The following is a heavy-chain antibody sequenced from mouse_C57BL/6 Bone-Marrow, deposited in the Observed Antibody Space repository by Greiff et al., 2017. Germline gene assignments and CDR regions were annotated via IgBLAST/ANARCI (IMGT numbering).Heavy chain of an antibody. J-gene: IGHJ2*01. D-gene: IGHD1-1*01. CDR3: ASYDGSSREYFDY. CDR1: GYAFSSYW. Sequence: QVQLQQSGPELVKPGASVKISCKASGYAFSSYWMHWVKQRPGKGLEWIGRIYPGAGDTNYNGKFKGKATLTADKSSSTAYMQLSSLTSEDSAVXFCASYDGSSREYFDYWGQGTTLTVSS. CDR2: IYPGAGDT. V-gene: IGHV1-82*01.